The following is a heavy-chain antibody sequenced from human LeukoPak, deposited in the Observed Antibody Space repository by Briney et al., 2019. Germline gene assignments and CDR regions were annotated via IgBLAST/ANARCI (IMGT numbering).Heavy chain of an antibody. CDR1: GYTFTSYG. Sequence: ASVKVSCKASGYTFTSYGISWVRQAPGQGLEWMGWISAYNGNTNYAQKLQGRVTMTTDTSTSTAYMELRSLRSDDTAVYYCARRHRGSYYGYYYMDVWGKGTTVTVSS. CDR3: ARRHRGSYYGYYYMDV. J-gene: IGHJ6*03. V-gene: IGHV1-18*01. CDR2: ISAYNGNT. D-gene: IGHD1-26*01.